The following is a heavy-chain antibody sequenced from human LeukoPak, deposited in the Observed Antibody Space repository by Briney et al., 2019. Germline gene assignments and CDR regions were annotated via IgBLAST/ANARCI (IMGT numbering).Heavy chain of an antibody. CDR3: ARAPRDSNGYYMRSFDS. J-gene: IGHJ4*02. Sequence: RSETLSLTCSVSGYSISSDCYWAWIRQPPGQGLEWIGGIYHSGYTYYYPSLKSRVTLSVDTSKNQFSLRLSSVTAADTAVYYCARAPRDSNGYYMRSFDSWGQGTLVIVSS. CDR1: GYSISSDCY. D-gene: IGHD3-22*01. V-gene: IGHV4-38-2*02. CDR2: IYHSGYT.